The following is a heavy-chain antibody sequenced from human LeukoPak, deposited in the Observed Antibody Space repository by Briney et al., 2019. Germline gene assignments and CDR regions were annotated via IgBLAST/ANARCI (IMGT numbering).Heavy chain of an antibody. CDR1: GGFISSSSYY. Sequence: SETLSLTCTVSGGFISSSSYYWGWIRQPPGKGLEWIGSIYYSGSTYYNPSLKSRVTISVDTSKNQFSLKLSSATAADTAVYYCVRLSSSGWQFDYWGQGTLVTVSS. CDR2: IYYSGST. CDR3: VRLSSSGWQFDY. D-gene: IGHD6-19*01. V-gene: IGHV4-39*01. J-gene: IGHJ4*02.